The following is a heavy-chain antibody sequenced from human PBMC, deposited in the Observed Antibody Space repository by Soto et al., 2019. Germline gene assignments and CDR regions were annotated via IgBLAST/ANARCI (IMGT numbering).Heavy chain of an antibody. J-gene: IGHJ4*02. V-gene: IGHV1-18*01. CDR2: ISAYNGNT. Sequence: QVQLVQSGAEVKKPGASVKVSCKASGYTFTSYGISWVRQAPGQGLEWMGWISAYNGNTNYAQKLQGRVTMTTDTSRSTAYMELRSLRSDDTAVYYCARDNDRNSSGWYGSAPNYWGQGTLVTVSS. D-gene: IGHD6-19*01. CDR3: ARDNDRNSSGWYGSAPNY. CDR1: GYTFTSYG.